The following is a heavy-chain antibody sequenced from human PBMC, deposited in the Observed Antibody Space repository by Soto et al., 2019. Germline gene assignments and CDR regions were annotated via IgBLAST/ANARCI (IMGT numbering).Heavy chain of an antibody. J-gene: IGHJ4*02. CDR1: GFTFGSYG. CDR3: AKDTGADY. Sequence: QVQLVESGGGVVQPGRSLRLSCAASGFTFGSYGMYWVRQAPGKGLEWVARISYDGSDQFYGDSVKGRFTISRDNSKNTLYLQMNSLRSEDTAVYYCAKDTGADYWGQGTVVTGSA. CDR2: ISYDGSDQ. V-gene: IGHV3-30*18. D-gene: IGHD3-10*01.